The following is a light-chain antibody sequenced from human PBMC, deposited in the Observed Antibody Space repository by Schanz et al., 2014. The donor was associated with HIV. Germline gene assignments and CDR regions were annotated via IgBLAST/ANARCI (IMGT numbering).Light chain of an antibody. CDR1: ASNIGHNY. CDR3: GTWDSTLSAVV. Sequence: QSVLTQPPSVSAAPGQRVTISCSGSASNIGHNYVSWFQQFPGTTPKLLIYVTHQRPSEIPDRFSGSKTGTSATLAITGLQTEDEADYYCGTWDSTLSAVVFGGGTKVTVL. V-gene: IGLV1-51*01. J-gene: IGLJ2*01. CDR2: VTH.